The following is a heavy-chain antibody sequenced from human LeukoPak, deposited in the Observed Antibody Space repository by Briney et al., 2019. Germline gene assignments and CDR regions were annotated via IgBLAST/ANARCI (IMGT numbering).Heavy chain of an antibody. V-gene: IGHV3-23*01. J-gene: IGHJ3*02. D-gene: IGHD1-26*01. CDR2: ISASGCST. CDR1: GFTFSSYD. Sequence: GGSLRLSCAASGFTFSSYDMSWVRQAPGQGLEWVSAISASGCSTYYADSVKGRFTIYRDNSKNMLNLQMNSLRAEDTAVYYCAKHPSGSSDAFDIWGQGTMVTVSS. CDR3: AKHPSGSSDAFDI.